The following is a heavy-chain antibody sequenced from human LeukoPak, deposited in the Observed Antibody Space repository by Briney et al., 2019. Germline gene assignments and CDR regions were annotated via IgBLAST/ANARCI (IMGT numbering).Heavy chain of an antibody. J-gene: IGHJ6*03. CDR3: ARGLPSYGDYVDYYFYMDV. D-gene: IGHD4-17*01. CDR1: GGSIGSSDYY. CDR2: ISTSGST. V-gene: IGHV4-61*02. Sequence: PSETLSLTCSVSGGSIGSSDYYWSWIRQPAGKGLQWIGRISTSGSTNYNPSLKSRVTMSVDRSTNEFSLTVRSVTAADTALYYCARGLPSYGDYVDYYFYMDVWGKGTTVTVSS.